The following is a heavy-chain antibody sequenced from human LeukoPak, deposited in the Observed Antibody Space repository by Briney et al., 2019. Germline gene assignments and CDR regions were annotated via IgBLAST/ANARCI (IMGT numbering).Heavy chain of an antibody. Sequence: GGSLRLSCAASGFTFSDYHMGWIRQAPGQGLEWISYISANGITTYYADSVEGRFTISRDNARNSLSLYMNFLRAEDTAVYYCASSLNTVIISPYYFDYWGQGTLVTVSS. CDR3: ASSLNTVIISPYYFDY. V-gene: IGHV3-11*04. CDR1: GFTFSDYH. J-gene: IGHJ4*02. CDR2: ISANGITT. D-gene: IGHD4-11*01.